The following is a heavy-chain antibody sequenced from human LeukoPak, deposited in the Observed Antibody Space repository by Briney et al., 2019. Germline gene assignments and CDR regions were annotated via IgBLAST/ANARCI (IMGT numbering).Heavy chain of an antibody. CDR2: ISYDGSDK. Sequence: SLRLSCAASGFTLSSFAMHWVRQAPGKGLEWVAVISYDGSDKYYADSVKGRFTISRDNSKNTLFLQMNSLSAEYTAVYYCARDTSDYTYGYRGPSYWGQGTLVTVSS. CDR1: GFTLSSFA. V-gene: IGHV3-30-3*01. CDR3: ARDTSDYTYGYRGPSY. D-gene: IGHD5-18*01. J-gene: IGHJ4*02.